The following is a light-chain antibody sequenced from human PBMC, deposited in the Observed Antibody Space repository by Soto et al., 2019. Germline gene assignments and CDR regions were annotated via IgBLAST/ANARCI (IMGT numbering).Light chain of an antibody. CDR2: QDN. V-gene: IGLV3-1*01. Sequence: SYELAQPPSVSVSPGQTAIITCSGDKLGDKYACWYQQKPGQSPVLVIYQDNKRPSGIPERFSGSNSGNTAALTISGTQAMDEADYYCQTWDSGTAVFGGGTKLTVL. J-gene: IGLJ2*01. CDR1: KLGDKY. CDR3: QTWDSGTAV.